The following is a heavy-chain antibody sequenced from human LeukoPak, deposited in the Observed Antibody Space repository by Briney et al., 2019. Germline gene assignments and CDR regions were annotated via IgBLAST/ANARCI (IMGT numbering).Heavy chain of an antibody. V-gene: IGHV3-48*03. CDR3: AGGRTGSYYSDY. D-gene: IGHD1-14*01. Sequence: GGSLRLSCAASGFMFSSYEMNWVRQAPGKGLEWVSYISSSGRTIYYADSVKGRFTISRDNAKNSLYLQVNSLRAEDTALYYCAGGRTGSYYSDYWGQGTLVTVSS. CDR2: ISSSGRTI. J-gene: IGHJ4*02. CDR1: GFMFSSYE.